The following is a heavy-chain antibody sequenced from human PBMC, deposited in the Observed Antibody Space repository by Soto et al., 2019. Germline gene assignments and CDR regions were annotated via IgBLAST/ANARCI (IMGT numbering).Heavy chain of an antibody. CDR2: INHSGST. V-gene: IGHV4-34*01. J-gene: IGHJ4*02. CDR1: CGSFSGYY. D-gene: IGHD6-6*01. Sequence: QVQLQQWGAGLLKPSETLSLTCAVYCGSFSGYYWSWIRQPPGKGLEWIGEINHSGSTNYNPTLKSRATMSVDTSKSQFSLKLSSVTAAETAVYYWARTSKFDCWGQGTRVTVSS. CDR3: ARTSKFDC.